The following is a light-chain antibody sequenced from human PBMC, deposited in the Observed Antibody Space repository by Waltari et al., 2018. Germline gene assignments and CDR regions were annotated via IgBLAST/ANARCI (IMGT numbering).Light chain of an antibody. CDR3: QQCNSYLLT. Sequence: DIQMTQSPSTLSASVGDRVTITCRASQSICSSLAWYQQKPGKAPKVVIYEASSLESGVPSRVSGSGSGTEFTLTISSLQPDDFATYYCQQCNSYLLTFGGGTKVEIK. J-gene: IGKJ4*01. CDR2: EAS. V-gene: IGKV1-5*03. CDR1: QSICSS.